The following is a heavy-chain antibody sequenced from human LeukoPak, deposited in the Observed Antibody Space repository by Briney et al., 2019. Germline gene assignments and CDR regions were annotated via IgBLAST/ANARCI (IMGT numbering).Heavy chain of an antibody. CDR2: IYYSGST. J-gene: IGHJ6*02. CDR3: ARQVDGRFGMDV. V-gene: IGHV4-61*05. D-gene: IGHD2-15*01. CDR1: GGSISSSSYY. Sequence: SETLSLTCTVSGGSISSSSYYWGWIRQPPGKGLEWIGYIYYSGSTNYNPSLKSRVTISVDTSKNQFSLKLSSVTAADTAVYYCARQVDGRFGMDVWGQGTTVTVSS.